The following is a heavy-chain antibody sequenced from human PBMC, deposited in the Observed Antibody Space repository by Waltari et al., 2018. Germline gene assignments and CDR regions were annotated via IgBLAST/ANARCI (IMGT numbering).Heavy chain of an antibody. CDR1: GFTFDDYA. CDR2: ISWNRGSI. CDR3: AKGALLYGGNPYYFDY. V-gene: IGHV3-9*01. Sequence: EVQLVESGGGLVQPGRSLRLSCAASGFTFDDYAMHWVRHAPGKGLEWVSGISWNRGSIGYADSVKGRFTISRDNAKNSLYLQMNSLRAEDTALYYCAKGALLYGGNPYYFDYWGQGTLVTVSS. D-gene: IGHD2-15*01. J-gene: IGHJ4*02.